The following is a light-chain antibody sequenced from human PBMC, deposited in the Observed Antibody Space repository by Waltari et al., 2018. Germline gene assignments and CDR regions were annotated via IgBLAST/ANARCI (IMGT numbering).Light chain of an antibody. CDR2: VYN. V-gene: IGLV1-40*01. CDR3: QTDDNSLSAWV. Sequence: QSVLTQPPSMSGAPGQRVTISCTGNSSNIGAGYDVHWYQHLPGKAHRLLIDVYNNRPPVVPDRISGAKSGMSASVAINGLQAEDEGHYHCQTDDNSLSAWVFGGGTKVLVL. CDR1: SSNIGAGYD. J-gene: IGLJ3*02.